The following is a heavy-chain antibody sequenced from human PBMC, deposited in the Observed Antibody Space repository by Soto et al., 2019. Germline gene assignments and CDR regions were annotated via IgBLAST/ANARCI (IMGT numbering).Heavy chain of an antibody. V-gene: IGHV3-23*01. CDR2: ISGSGGST. D-gene: IGHD6-6*01. Sequence: PGGSLRLSCAAPGFTFSSYAMSWVRQAPGKGLEWVSAISGSGGSTYYADSVKGRFTISRDNSKNTLYLQMNSLRAEDTAVYYCARSCSSLKGSWFDPWGQGTLVTVSS. CDR3: ARSCSSLKGSWFDP. CDR1: GFTFSSYA. J-gene: IGHJ5*02.